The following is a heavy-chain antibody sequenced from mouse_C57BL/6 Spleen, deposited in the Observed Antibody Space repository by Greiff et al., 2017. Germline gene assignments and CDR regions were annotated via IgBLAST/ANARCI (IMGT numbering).Heavy chain of an antibody. D-gene: IGHD2-12*01. CDR3: ARRRYSYYFDY. CDR2: ISSGSSTI. Sequence: EVKLVESGGGLVKPGGSLKLSCAASGFTFSDYGMHWVRQAPEKGLEWVAYISSGSSTIYYADTVKGRFTISRDNAKKTLFLEMTSLRSEDTAMYYCARRRYSYYFDYWGQGTTLTVSS. CDR1: GFTFSDYG. V-gene: IGHV5-17*01. J-gene: IGHJ2*01.